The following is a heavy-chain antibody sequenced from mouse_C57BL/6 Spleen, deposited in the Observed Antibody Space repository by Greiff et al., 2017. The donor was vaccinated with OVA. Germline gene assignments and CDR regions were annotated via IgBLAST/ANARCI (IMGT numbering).Heavy chain of an antibody. V-gene: IGHV3-6*01. CDR2: ISYDGSY. J-gene: IGHJ1*03. Sequence: VQLVESGPGLVKPSQSLSLTCSVTGYSITSGYYWNWIRQFPGNKLEWMGYISYDGSYNYNPSLKNRISITRDTSKNQLFLKLNSVTTEDTATYYCARGRVTTVSPWYFDVWGTGTTVTVSA. CDR1: GYSITSGYY. D-gene: IGHD1-1*01. CDR3: ARGRVTTVSPWYFDV.